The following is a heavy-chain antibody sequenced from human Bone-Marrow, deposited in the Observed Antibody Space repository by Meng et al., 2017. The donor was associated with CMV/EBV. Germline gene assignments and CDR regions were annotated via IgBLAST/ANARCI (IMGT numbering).Heavy chain of an antibody. CDR1: GFTFSSYE. Sequence: GESLKISCAASGFTFSSYEMNWVRQAPGKGLEWVSYITSSGNTIYYADSVKGRFTISRYNAKNSLYLQMNSLRAEGTAVYYCARDGGYGSGSYHYYHHGMDVWGQGTTVTVSS. CDR2: ITSSGNTI. J-gene: IGHJ6*02. V-gene: IGHV3-48*03. CDR3: ARDGGYGSGSYHYYHHGMDV. D-gene: IGHD3-10*01.